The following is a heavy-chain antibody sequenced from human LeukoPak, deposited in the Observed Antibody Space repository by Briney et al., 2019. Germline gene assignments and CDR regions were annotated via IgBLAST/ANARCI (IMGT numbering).Heavy chain of an antibody. Sequence: WASVKVSCKASGGTFSSYAISWVRQAPGQGLEWMGGIIPIFGIANYAQKFQDRVTITADKSTSTAYMELSSLRSEDTAVYYCARQGPTYYDSSGYYYAEDYYMDVWGKGTTVTVSS. CDR2: IIPIFGIA. V-gene: IGHV1-69*10. CDR3: ARQGPTYYDSSGYYYAEDYYMDV. CDR1: GGTFSSYA. D-gene: IGHD3-22*01. J-gene: IGHJ6*03.